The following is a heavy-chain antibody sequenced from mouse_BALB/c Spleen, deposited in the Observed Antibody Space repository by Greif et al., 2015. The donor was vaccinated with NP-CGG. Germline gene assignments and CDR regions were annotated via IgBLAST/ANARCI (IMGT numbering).Heavy chain of an antibody. Sequence: EVQGVESGGGLVQPGGSLRLSCATSGFTFTDYYMSWVRQPPGKALEWLGFIRNKANGYTTEYSASVKGRFTISRDNSQSILYLQMNTLRAEDSATYYCARDRGWDAMDYWGQGTSVTVSS. CDR2: IRNKANGYTT. V-gene: IGHV7-3*02. J-gene: IGHJ4*01. CDR1: GFTFTDYY. CDR3: ARDRGWDAMDY. D-gene: IGHD1-1*02.